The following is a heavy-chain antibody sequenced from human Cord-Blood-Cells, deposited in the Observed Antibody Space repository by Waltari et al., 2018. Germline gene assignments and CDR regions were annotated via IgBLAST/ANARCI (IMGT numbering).Heavy chain of an antibody. CDR2: IYPGDSDT. Sequence: EVQLVQSGAEVKKPGESLKISCKGSGYSFTSYWIGWVRQRPGTGLEWMGIIYPGDSDTRYSPSFQGQVTISADKSISTAYLQWSSLKASDTAMYYCARRASSYYYDSSGFSYWYFDLWGRGTLVTVSS. CDR3: ARRASSYYYDSSGFSYWYFDL. V-gene: IGHV5-51*01. D-gene: IGHD3-22*01. J-gene: IGHJ2*01. CDR1: GYSFTSYW.